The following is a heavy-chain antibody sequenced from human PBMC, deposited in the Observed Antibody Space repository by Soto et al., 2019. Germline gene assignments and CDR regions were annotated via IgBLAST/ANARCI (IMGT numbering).Heavy chain of an antibody. CDR3: ARGKYSGSYYDWFDP. CDR1: GDTIRSDY. J-gene: IGHJ5*02. V-gene: IGHV4-34*01. Sequence: PSETLSLTCSVSGDTIRSDYWNWIRQPPGTGLEWIGEINHSGSTNYNPSLKSRVTISVDTSKNQFSLKLSSVTAADTAVYYCARGKYSGSYYDWFDPWGQGTLVTVSS. D-gene: IGHD1-26*01. CDR2: INHSGST.